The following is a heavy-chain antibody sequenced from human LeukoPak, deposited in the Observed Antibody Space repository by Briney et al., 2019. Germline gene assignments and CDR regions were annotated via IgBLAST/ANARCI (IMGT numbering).Heavy chain of an antibody. CDR3: AREGQWDLFDY. J-gene: IGHJ4*02. V-gene: IGHV3-48*03. D-gene: IGHD1-26*01. CDR1: GFTFSSYE. CDR2: ISSSGSTI. Sequence: QPGGSLRLSCAASGFTFSSYEMNWVRQAPGKGLEWVSYISSSGSTIYHADSVKGRFTISRDNAKNSLYLQMNSLRAEDTAVYYCAREGQWDLFDYWGQGTLVTVSS.